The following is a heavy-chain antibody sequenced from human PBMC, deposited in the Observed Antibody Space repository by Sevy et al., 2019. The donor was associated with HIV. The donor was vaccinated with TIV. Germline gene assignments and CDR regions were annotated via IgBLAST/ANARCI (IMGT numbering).Heavy chain of an antibody. D-gene: IGHD3-10*01. CDR3: ASSKGDYYYGSGSLHADY. J-gene: IGHJ4*02. Sequence: GESLKISCAASGFTFSSYWMHWVRQAPGKGLVWVSRINSDGSSTSYADSVKGRFTISRDKAKNTLYLQMNSLRAEDTAVYYCASSKGDYYYGSGSLHADYWGQGTLVTVSS. CDR2: INSDGSST. CDR1: GFTFSSYW. V-gene: IGHV3-74*01.